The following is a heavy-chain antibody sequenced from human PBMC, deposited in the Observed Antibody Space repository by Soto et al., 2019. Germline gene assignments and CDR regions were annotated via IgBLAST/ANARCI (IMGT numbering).Heavy chain of an antibody. D-gene: IGHD1-7*01. Sequence: FTSNNWWTWCRQPPGQGLEWIGEIYRTGSTNYNPSLKSRVTISLDKSENQFSLKVTSLTAADTAVYYCASRDPGTSVDYWGQGTLVTVPS. CDR3: ASRDPGTSVDY. V-gene: IGHV4-4*02. J-gene: IGHJ4*02. CDR2: IYRTGST. CDR1: FTSNNW.